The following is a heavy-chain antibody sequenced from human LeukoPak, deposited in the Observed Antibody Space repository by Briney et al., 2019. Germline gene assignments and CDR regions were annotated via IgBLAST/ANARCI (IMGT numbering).Heavy chain of an antibody. V-gene: IGHV4-34*01. CDR2: INHSGST. CDR1: GGSFSGYY. CDR3: ARGLGYYGSGSYYAPPGY. Sequence: TASETLSLTCAVYGGSFSGYYWSWIRQPPGKGLEWIGEINHSGSTNYNPSLKSRVTISVDTSKNQFSLKLSSVTAADTAVYYCARGLGYYGSGSYYAPPGYWGQGTLVTVSS. J-gene: IGHJ4*02. D-gene: IGHD3-10*01.